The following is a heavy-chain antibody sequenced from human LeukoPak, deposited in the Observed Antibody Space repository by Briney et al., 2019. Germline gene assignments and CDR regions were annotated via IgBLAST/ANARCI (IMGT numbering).Heavy chain of an antibody. CDR3: ARDPRGYSYGYWFDP. Sequence: PGGSLRLSCAASGFTFSSYSMNWVRQAPGKGLEWVSSISSSSSYIYYADSVKGRFTISRDNAKNSLYLRMNSLRAEDTAVYYCARDPRGYSYGYWFDPWGQGTLVTVSS. V-gene: IGHV3-21*01. D-gene: IGHD5-18*01. CDR2: ISSSSSYI. J-gene: IGHJ5*02. CDR1: GFTFSSYS.